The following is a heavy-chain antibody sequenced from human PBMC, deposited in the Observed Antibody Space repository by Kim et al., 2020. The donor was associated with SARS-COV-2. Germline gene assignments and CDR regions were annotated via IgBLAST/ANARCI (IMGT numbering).Heavy chain of an antibody. CDR1: DGSVSSYY. CDR3: ARHMWFGESDGFDI. D-gene: IGHD3-10*01. V-gene: IGHV4-59*08. J-gene: IGHJ3*02. Sequence: SETLSLSCTVSDGSVSSYYWSWIRQPPGKGLEWIGFIFYSGSANYTPSLNGRVTISVDTSKNQFSLTLRSVTAADTAVYYWARHMWFGESDGFDIWGQGTMVTASS. CDR2: IFYSGSA.